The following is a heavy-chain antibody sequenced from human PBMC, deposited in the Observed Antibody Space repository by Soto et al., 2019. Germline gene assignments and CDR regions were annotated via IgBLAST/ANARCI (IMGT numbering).Heavy chain of an antibody. CDR1: GFTFSSYA. CDR2: ISYDGSNK. V-gene: IGHV3-30-3*01. D-gene: IGHD5-18*01. CDR3: ARDPLWGTAMVLWYFDL. Sequence: QVQLVESGGGVVQPGRSLRLSCAASGFTFSSYAMHWVRQAPGKGLEWVAVISYDGSNKYYADSVKGRFTISRDNSKNXXYLQMNSLRAEDTAVYYCARDPLWGTAMVLWYFDLWCRGTLVTVSS. J-gene: IGHJ2*01.